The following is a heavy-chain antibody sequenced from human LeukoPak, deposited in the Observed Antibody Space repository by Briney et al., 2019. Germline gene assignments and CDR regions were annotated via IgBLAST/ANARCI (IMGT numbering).Heavy chain of an antibody. D-gene: IGHD6-6*01. V-gene: IGHV1-18*01. CDR1: GYTFTSYG. J-gene: IGHJ6*02. CDR3: ARDLGAARQPRFYYYYGMDV. Sequence: ASVTVSCKASGYTFTSYGISWVRQAPGQGLEWMGWISAYNGNTNYAQKLQGRVTMTTDTSTSTAYMELRSLRSDDTAVYYCARDLGAARQPRFYYYYGMDVWGQGTTVTVSS. CDR2: ISAYNGNT.